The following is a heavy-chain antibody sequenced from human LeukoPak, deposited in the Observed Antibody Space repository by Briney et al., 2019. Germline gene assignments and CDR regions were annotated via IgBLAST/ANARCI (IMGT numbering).Heavy chain of an antibody. D-gene: IGHD6-13*01. CDR2: ISYDGSNK. J-gene: IGHJ6*03. CDR3: ARDWQQRSPSSPRPLYYYYYMDV. V-gene: IGHV3-30-3*01. Sequence: GGSLRLSCAASGFTFSSYAMYWVRQAPGKGLEWVAVISYDGSNKNYADSVKDGFTIYRDNSKSTLYLQMNSLRAEDTAVYYCARDWQQRSPSSPRPLYYYYYMDVWGKGTTVTVSS. CDR1: GFTFSSYA.